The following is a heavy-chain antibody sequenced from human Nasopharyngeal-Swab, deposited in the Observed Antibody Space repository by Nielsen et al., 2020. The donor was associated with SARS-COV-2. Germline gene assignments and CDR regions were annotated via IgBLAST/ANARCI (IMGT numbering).Heavy chain of an antibody. CDR3: ASGHLVVVVAATNYYYGMDV. D-gene: IGHD2-15*01. Sequence: SVKVSCKASGGTFSSYAISWVRQAPGQGLEWMGGIIPIFGTANYAQKFQGRVTITADKSTSTAYMELSSLRSEDTAVCYCASGHLVVVVAATNYYYGMDVWGQGTTVTVSS. J-gene: IGHJ6*02. CDR2: IIPIFGTA. V-gene: IGHV1-69*06. CDR1: GGTFSSYA.